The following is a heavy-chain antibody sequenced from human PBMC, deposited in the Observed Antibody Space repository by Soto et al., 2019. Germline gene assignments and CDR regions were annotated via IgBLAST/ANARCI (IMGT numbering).Heavy chain of an antibody. J-gene: IGHJ6*02. CDR1: GYTFTSYA. D-gene: IGHD5-12*01. CDR2: INAGNGNT. V-gene: IGHV1-3*01. CDR3: ARGRSGYDSNYYYGMDV. Sequence: ASVKVSCKASGYTFTSYAMHWVRQTPGQRLEWMGWINAGNGNTKYSQKFQGRVTITRDTSASTAYMELSSLRSEDTAVYYCARGRSGYDSNYYYGMDVWGQGTTVTVSS.